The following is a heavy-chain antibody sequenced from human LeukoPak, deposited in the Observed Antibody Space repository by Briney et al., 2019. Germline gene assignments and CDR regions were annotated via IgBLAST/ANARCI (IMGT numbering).Heavy chain of an antibody. CDR2: FNPTDGRA. Sequence: ASVRVSSKASGHPFSNFYIHWVRQAPGQGLEWMGLFNPTDGRAGHAQTFQGRVTMTGDTSTSTFFIEVSGLRFEDTAIYYCSRDLTNWGQGTLLTVAS. J-gene: IGHJ4*02. CDR1: GHPFSNFY. V-gene: IGHV1-46*03. CDR3: SRDLTN.